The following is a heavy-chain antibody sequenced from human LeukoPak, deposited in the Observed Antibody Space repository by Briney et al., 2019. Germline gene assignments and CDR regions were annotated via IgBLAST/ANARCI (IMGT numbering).Heavy chain of an antibody. Sequence: GGSLRLSCAASGFSFSDYYMSWIRQAPGKGLEWVSYISSFSSYTKYADSVKGRFTISRDNAKKSLYLQMNSLTAEDTAVYYCARARYGGDYYFDYWGQGTLVTVSS. J-gene: IGHJ4*02. CDR1: GFSFSDYY. V-gene: IGHV3-11*06. CDR3: ARARYGGDYYFDY. CDR2: ISSFSSYT. D-gene: IGHD4-23*01.